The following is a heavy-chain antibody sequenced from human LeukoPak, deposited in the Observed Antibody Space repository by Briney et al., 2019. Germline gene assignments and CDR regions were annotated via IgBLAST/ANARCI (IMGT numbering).Heavy chain of an antibody. Sequence: PGGSLRLSCAASGFTFSSYAMSWVRQAPGKGLEWVSSISGSGGSTYYADSVKGRFTISRDNARNTLYLQMNSLRAEDTAVYYCAKDAPKGDYVWGSYRPRYNWFDPWGQGTLVTVSS. J-gene: IGHJ5*02. D-gene: IGHD3-16*02. CDR1: GFTFSSYA. CDR3: AKDAPKGDYVWGSYRPRYNWFDP. CDR2: ISGSGGST. V-gene: IGHV3-23*01.